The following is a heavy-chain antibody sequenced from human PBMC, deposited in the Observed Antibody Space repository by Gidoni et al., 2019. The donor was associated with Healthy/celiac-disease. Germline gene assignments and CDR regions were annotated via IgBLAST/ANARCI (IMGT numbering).Heavy chain of an antibody. V-gene: IGHV3-43*01. Sequence: EVQLVESGGVVVQPGGSLRLSCAASGFPFDDYTMHWVRQAPGKGLEWVSLISWDGGSTYYADSVKGRFTISRDNSKNSLYLQMNSLRTEDTALYYCAKPESSTTVVTLGFDYWGQGTLVTVSS. J-gene: IGHJ4*02. CDR3: AKPESSTTVVTLGFDY. D-gene: IGHD4-17*01. CDR1: GFPFDDYT. CDR2: ISWDGGST.